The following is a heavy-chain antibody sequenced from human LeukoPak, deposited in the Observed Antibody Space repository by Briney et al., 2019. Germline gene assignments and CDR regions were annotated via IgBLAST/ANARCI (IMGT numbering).Heavy chain of an antibody. Sequence: PGGSLRLSCAGSGFTLSTYEMNWVRQAPGKGLEWVSHISTSGSTIYYADSVKGRFTISRDNAKNSLYLQMNSLRAEDTAVYYCARGLRHHLDYWGQGTLVTVSS. J-gene: IGHJ4*02. V-gene: IGHV3-48*03. CDR2: ISTSGSTI. CDR1: GFTLSTYE. D-gene: IGHD5-12*01. CDR3: ARGLRHHLDY.